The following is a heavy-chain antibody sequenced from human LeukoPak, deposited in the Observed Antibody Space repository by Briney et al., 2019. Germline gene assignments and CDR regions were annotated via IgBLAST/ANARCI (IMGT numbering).Heavy chain of an antibody. CDR1: GFTFSSYS. CDR3: MVVAATKDSFDY. J-gene: IGHJ4*02. CDR2: ISSSSSYI. D-gene: IGHD2-15*01. Sequence: GGSLRLSCAASGFTFSSYSMNWVRQAPGKGLEWVSSISSSSSYIYYADSVKGRFTISRDNAKNSPYLQMNSLRAEDTAVYYCMVVAATKDSFDYWGQGTLVTVSS. V-gene: IGHV3-21*01.